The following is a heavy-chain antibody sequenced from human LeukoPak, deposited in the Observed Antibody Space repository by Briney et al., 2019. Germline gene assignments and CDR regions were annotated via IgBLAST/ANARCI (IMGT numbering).Heavy chain of an antibody. CDR1: GGSISSSSYY. J-gene: IGHJ4*02. CDR3: ARLRGLVTLV. Sequence: PSETLSLTCTVSGGSISSSSYYWGWIRQPPGKGLEWIGSIYYSGSTYYNPSLKSRVTISVDTSKNQFSLKLSSVTAADTAVYYCARLRGLVTLVWGQGTLVTVSS. CDR2: IYYSGST. V-gene: IGHV4-39*01. D-gene: IGHD2-15*01.